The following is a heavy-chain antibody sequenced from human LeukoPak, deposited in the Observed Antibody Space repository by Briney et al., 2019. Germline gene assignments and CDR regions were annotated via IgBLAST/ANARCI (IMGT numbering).Heavy chain of an antibody. CDR2: IYYSGST. J-gene: IGHJ6*03. CDR1: GGSISGYY. CDR3: ARRSWKLLQAYHYYYMDV. Sequence: TETLSLTCTVSGGSISGYYWSWIRQPPGKGLEWLGYIYYSGSTYYNPSLKSRVTISVDTSKNQFSLKLSSVTAADTAVYYCARRSWKLLQAYHYYYMDVWGEGTTVTVSS. D-gene: IGHD1-26*01. V-gene: IGHV4-59*01.